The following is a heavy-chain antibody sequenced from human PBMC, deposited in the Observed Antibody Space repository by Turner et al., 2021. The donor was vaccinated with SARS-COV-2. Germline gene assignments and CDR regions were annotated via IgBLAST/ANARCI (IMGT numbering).Heavy chain of an antibody. Sequence: EVQLVASGGGLVQPGGSLRLSCAASGFTVSSNYMSWVRQAPGKGLEWVSIIYSGGTTYYADSVKGRFTISRDNSKNTLYLQRNSLSAEDTAVYYCARGDSSSWLTYWGQGTLVTVSS. V-gene: IGHV3-66*01. CDR1: GFTVSSNY. J-gene: IGHJ4*02. D-gene: IGHD6-13*01. CDR2: IYSGGTT. CDR3: ARGDSSSWLTY.